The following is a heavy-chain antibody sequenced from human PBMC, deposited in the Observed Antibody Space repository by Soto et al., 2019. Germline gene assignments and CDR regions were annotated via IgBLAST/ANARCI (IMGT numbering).Heavy chain of an antibody. Sequence: QIALQESCPTVVTPTQTLTLTCTFSGFSLTTTGVGVGWIHHAPGKALEWLAMVYWNDERRYSPSLKSRLTITQDTSKDQVVVTMTYMDPVDTATYFCARYDSSGYFSHFDSWGQGTLVTVSS. CDR2: VYWNDER. D-gene: IGHD3-22*01. CDR1: GFSLTTTGVG. CDR3: ARYDSSGYFSHFDS. V-gene: IGHV2-5*01. J-gene: IGHJ4*02.